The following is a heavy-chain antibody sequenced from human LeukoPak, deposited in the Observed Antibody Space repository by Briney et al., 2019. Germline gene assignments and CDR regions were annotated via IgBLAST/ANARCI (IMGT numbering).Heavy chain of an antibody. CDR2: ISSDASNK. J-gene: IGHJ4*02. V-gene: IGHV3-30*03. CDR1: GFIFSSYV. Sequence: GGSLRLSCAASGFIFSSYVMHWVRQAPGKGLEWVALISSDASNKYYADSVRGRFTNSRDNSKNTLYLQMNSLRAEDTAVYYCARKAAFGTGAWDYWGQGTLVTVSS. D-gene: IGHD6-13*01. CDR3: ARKAAFGTGAWDY.